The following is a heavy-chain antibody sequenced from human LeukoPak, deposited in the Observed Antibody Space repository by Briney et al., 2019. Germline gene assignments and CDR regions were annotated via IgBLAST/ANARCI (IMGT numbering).Heavy chain of an antibody. V-gene: IGHV3-30*02. Sequence: GGSLRLSCAASGFTFSSYGMHWVRQAPGKGLEWVAFIRYDGSNKYYADSVKGRFTISRDNSKNTLYLQMNSLRAEDTAVYYCAKGVYSSPKAFDIWGQGTMVTVSS. CDR1: GFTFSSYG. D-gene: IGHD6-13*01. CDR3: AKGVYSSPKAFDI. J-gene: IGHJ3*02. CDR2: IRYDGSNK.